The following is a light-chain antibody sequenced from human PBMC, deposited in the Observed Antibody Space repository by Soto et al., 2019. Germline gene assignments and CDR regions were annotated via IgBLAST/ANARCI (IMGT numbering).Light chain of an antibody. J-gene: IGLJ1*01. V-gene: IGLV2-14*01. CDR3: GSYTSTDTPFV. CDR2: EVN. Sequence: QSALAQPSSVSGSPGQSITISCTGTSTDFGGYNYVSWYQHHPGKGPKLIIYEVNNRPSGVSDRFSGSKSGNKASLTISNLEAEDESDYYCGSYTSTDTPFVFGTGTKVTVL. CDR1: STDFGGYNY.